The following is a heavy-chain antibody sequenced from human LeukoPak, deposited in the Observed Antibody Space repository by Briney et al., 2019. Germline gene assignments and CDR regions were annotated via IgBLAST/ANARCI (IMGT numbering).Heavy chain of an antibody. V-gene: IGHV3-20*04. CDR1: GFTFDDYG. D-gene: IGHD4-23*01. CDR3: ASLRGDYVGNDFDY. Sequence: GGSLRLSCAASGFTFDDYGMSWVRQAPGKGLEWVSGINWNGGSTGYADSVKGRFTISRDNAKNSLYLQMNSLRAEDTAFYYCASLRGDYVGNDFDYWGQGTLVTVSS. J-gene: IGHJ4*02. CDR2: INWNGGST.